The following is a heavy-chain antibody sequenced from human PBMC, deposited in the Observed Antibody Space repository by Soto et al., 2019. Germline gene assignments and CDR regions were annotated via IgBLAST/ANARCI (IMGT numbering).Heavy chain of an antibody. CDR1: GYSFTSYW. V-gene: IGHV5-51*01. D-gene: IGHD4-17*01. CDR3: ASHRPATYGYYIDY. J-gene: IGHJ4*02. Sequence: EVQLVQSGAEVKKPGESLKISCKGSGYSFTSYWIGWVRQMPGKGPEWMGIIYPGDSDTRYSPSFQGQVTISADKTVSAAYLQGSSLKDSDTAMYYCASHRPATYGYYIDYWGRGTLVTVSA. CDR2: IYPGDSDT.